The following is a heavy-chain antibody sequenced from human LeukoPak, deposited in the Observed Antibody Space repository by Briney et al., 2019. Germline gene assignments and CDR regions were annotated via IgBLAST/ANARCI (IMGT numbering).Heavy chain of an antibody. D-gene: IGHD5-12*01. J-gene: IGHJ6*03. CDR2: IHSGGTT. CDR1: GGSIRPYY. Sequence: SETLSLTCIVFGGSIRPYYWTWIRQSAGNGLEFIGRIHSGGTTNFNPSLASRFSLSVDTSKNEVSLSLYSVTAADTAVYYCARDSPYGYTLGHYYYFMDVWGKGTTVTVS. CDR3: ARDSPYGYTLGHYYYFMDV. V-gene: IGHV4-4*07.